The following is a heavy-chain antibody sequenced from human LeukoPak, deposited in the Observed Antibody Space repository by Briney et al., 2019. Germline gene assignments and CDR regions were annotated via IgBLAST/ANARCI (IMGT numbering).Heavy chain of an antibody. V-gene: IGHV1-2*02. CDR2: ISPNSGGT. Sequence: GASVTVSCKASGYSFTGYYIHWVRQAPGQGLEWMGWISPNSGGTNYAQRFQGRVTMTRDTSSTTAYMELRRLTSDDTAIYYCVKSTQLRYYMEVWAKGTTVTVSS. CDR1: GYSFTGYY. J-gene: IGHJ6*03. D-gene: IGHD3-10*01. CDR3: VKSTQLRYYMEV.